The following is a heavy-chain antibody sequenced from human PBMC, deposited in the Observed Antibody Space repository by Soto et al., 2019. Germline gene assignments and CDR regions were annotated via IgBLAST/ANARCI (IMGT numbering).Heavy chain of an antibody. Sequence: GASVKVSCKASGYTFTSYGINWVRQAPGQGLEWMGWISAYNGNTNYAQKLQGRVTMTADTSTSTAYMELRSLRSDDTAVYYCARATHCGGDCYNFDYWGQGTLVTVSS. V-gene: IGHV1-18*01. J-gene: IGHJ4*02. CDR1: GYTFTSYG. D-gene: IGHD2-21*01. CDR3: ARATHCGGDCYNFDY. CDR2: ISAYNGNT.